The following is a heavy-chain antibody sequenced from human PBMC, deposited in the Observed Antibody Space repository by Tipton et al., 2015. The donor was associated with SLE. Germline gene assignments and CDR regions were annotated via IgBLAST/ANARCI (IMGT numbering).Heavy chain of an antibody. CDR3: AKAGPCSGSSCYPYWDY. Sequence: QLVQSGAEVKKPGASVKVSCKASGYTFTSYGISWVRQAPGQGLEWMGWISAYNGNTNYAQKLQGRVTMTTDASTSTAYMELRSLRSDDTAVYYCAKAGPCSGSSCYPYWDYWGQGTLVTVSS. J-gene: IGHJ4*02. CDR2: ISAYNGNT. D-gene: IGHD2-15*01. V-gene: IGHV1-18*01. CDR1: GYTFTSYG.